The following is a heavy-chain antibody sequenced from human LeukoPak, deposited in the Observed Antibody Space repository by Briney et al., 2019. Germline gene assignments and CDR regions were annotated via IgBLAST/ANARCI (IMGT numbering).Heavy chain of an antibody. J-gene: IGHJ4*02. CDR1: GGSFSGYY. D-gene: IGHD6-19*01. CDR3: ARRSYSSGWSYYFDY. Sequence: PSETLSLTCAVYGGSFSGYYWSWIRQPPGKGLEWIGEINHSGSTNYNPSLKSRVTISVDTSKNQFSLKLSSVTAADTAVYYCARRSYSSGWSYYFDYWGQGTLVTVSS. CDR2: INHSGST. V-gene: IGHV4-34*01.